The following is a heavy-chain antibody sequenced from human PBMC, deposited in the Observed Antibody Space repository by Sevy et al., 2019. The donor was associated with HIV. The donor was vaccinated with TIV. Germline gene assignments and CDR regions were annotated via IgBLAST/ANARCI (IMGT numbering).Heavy chain of an antibody. D-gene: IGHD1-26*01. CDR1: GFTFSRYD. CDR2: IGTAGDT. Sequence: GGSLRLSCAASGFTFSRYDMHWVRQATGKGLEWVSSIGTAGDTYYPGSVKGRFTISRENAKKSLYLQMNSLRAGDPAVYYCARGTRYSGSYYLGDDAFDIWGQGTMVTVSS. J-gene: IGHJ3*02. V-gene: IGHV3-13*01. CDR3: ARGTRYSGSYYLGDDAFDI.